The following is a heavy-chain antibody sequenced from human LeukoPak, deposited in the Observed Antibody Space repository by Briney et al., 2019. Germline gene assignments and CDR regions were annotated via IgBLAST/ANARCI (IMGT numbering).Heavy chain of an antibody. CDR2: FDPEDGET. CDR3: ARGYYYDSSDFLDYGMDV. V-gene: IGHV1-24*01. Sequence: ASVKVSCKVSGYTLTELSMHWVRQAPGKGLEWMGGFDPEDGETIYAQKFQGRVTITADKSTSTAYMELSSLRSEDTAVYYCARGYYYDSSDFLDYGMDVWGQGTTVTVSS. D-gene: IGHD3-22*01. CDR1: GYTLTELS. J-gene: IGHJ6*02.